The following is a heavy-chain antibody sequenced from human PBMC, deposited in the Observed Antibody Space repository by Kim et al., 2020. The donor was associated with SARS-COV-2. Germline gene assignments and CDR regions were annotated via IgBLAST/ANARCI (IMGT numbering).Heavy chain of an antibody. CDR3: AKDRTDYYYGMDV. J-gene: IGHJ6*02. Sequence: YEADSVKGRFTISRDNSKNTVYLEMNSLRVEDTAVYYCAKDRTDYYYGMDVWGQGTTVTVSS. V-gene: IGHV3-33*06.